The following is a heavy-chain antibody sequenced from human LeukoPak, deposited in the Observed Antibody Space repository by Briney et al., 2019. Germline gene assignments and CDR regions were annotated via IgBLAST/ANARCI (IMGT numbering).Heavy chain of an antibody. J-gene: IGHJ4*02. CDR2: VYYTGST. CDR1: GGSLTNYY. CDR3: ARGDCSSTSCSYFDY. D-gene: IGHD2-2*01. V-gene: IGHV4-59*01. Sequence: PSETLSLTCTVSGGSLTNYYWTWTRQPPGKGLEWIGFVYYTGSTNYNPSLKSRVTISLDTSKNQFSLKLTSVTAADTAVYHCARGDCSSTSCSYFDYWGQGTLVTVSS.